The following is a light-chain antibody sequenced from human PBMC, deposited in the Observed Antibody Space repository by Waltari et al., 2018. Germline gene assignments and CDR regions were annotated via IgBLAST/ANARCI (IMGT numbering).Light chain of an antibody. V-gene: IGKV3-20*01. CDR2: GAS. CDR1: QSLSSY. CDR3: QKYSSSPWT. J-gene: IGKJ1*01. Sequence: ILTQSPATLSLSPGERATLSCRASQSLSSYLAWYQQKPGQAPRLLIYGASSRATGIPDRFSGSGSGTEFTLTISSLEPEDFAVYYCQKYSSSPWTFGQGTKVEIK.